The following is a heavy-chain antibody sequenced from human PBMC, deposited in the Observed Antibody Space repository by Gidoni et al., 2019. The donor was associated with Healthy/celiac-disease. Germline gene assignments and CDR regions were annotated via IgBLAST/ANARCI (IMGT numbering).Heavy chain of an antibody. V-gene: IGHV3-30-3*01. Sequence: QVQLVESGGGVVQPGRSLRLSCAASGFTFSSYAMHWVRQAPGKGLEWVAVISYDGSNKYYADSVKGRFTISRDNSKNTLYLQMNSLRAEDTAVYYCARDPRATRCFDYWGQGTLVTVSS. CDR1: GFTFSSYA. D-gene: IGHD5-12*01. CDR3: ARDPRATRCFDY. CDR2: ISYDGSNK. J-gene: IGHJ4*02.